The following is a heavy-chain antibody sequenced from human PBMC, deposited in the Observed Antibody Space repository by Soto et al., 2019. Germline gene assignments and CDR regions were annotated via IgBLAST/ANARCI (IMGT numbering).Heavy chain of an antibody. V-gene: IGHV3-48*01. CDR1: GFTFSSYN. CDR2: ISLSSSTI. CDR3: ARDYRNYYYYMDV. J-gene: IGHJ6*03. Sequence: EVQLVESGGGLVQPGGSLRLSCAASGFTFSSYNMNWVRQAPGKGLEWISDISLSSSTIFYADSVKGRFTISRDNAKNSLYLQMNSLRAEDTAVYYCARDYRNYYYYMDVWGKGTTVTVSS.